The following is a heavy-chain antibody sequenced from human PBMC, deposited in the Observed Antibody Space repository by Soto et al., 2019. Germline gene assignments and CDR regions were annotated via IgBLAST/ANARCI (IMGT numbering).Heavy chain of an antibody. Sequence: GGSLRLSCAASGFIFSDYSMNWVRQAPGKGLEWVSYISTNSRYIYYVDSVKGRFTISRDDATNSLYLQMDSLTAEDTAVYYCARDSDPELPFDPWGQGT. CDR1: GFIFSDYS. CDR3: ARDSDPELPFDP. J-gene: IGHJ5*02. V-gene: IGHV3-21*06. D-gene: IGHD1-7*01. CDR2: ISTNSRYI.